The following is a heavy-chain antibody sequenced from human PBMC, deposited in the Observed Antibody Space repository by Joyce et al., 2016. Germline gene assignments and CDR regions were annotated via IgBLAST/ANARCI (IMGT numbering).Heavy chain of an antibody. V-gene: IGHV1-46*02. J-gene: IGHJ5*02. CDR2: INPSSGSP. CDR1: GYIFNRFY. D-gene: IGHD4-17*01. Sequence: QVQLVQSGAEMKRPGASVKVSCKTSGYIFNRFYMHWVRQAPGQGLEWRGIINPSSGSPTYAPKFRDRVTMTRDTSTTTVYLEMSSLRPEDTAVYYCARQMHVVGDYEAFDPWGQGTL. CDR3: ARQMHVVGDYEAFDP.